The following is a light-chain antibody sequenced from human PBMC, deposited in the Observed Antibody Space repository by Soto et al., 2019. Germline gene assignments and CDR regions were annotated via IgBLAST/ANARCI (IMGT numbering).Light chain of an antibody. CDR2: GAS. V-gene: IGKV3-15*01. CDR1: QSVNDK. Sequence: EIVMTQSPAILSVSAGERATLSCRASQSVNDKLAWYQQKPDQSPGLLIYGASTRAAGIPARFSGSGSGTEFTLTISSLQSEDVAVYYCQQYDNWPETFGQGTKVEIK. J-gene: IGKJ1*01. CDR3: QQYDNWPET.